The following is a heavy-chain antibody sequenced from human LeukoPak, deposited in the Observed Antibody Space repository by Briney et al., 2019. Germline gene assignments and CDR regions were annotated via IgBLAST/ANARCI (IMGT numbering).Heavy chain of an antibody. CDR3: ARAPMGTAALY. CDR2: MSPVSGIG. D-gene: IGHD2-2*01. Sequence: ASVKVSCKASGYIFNNFDINWVRQAPGQGLEWMGWMSPVSGIGGSAQRFQGRVTLTRDTSISTAYMEVSNLRSDDTAFYYCARAPMGTAALYWGQGTLVTASS. J-gene: IGHJ4*02. V-gene: IGHV1-8*01. CDR1: GYIFNNFD.